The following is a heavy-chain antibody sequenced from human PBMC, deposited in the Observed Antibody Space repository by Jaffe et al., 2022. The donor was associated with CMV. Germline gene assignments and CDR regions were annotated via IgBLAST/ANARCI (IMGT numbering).Heavy chain of an antibody. D-gene: IGHD2-21*02. J-gene: IGHJ1*01. V-gene: IGHV3-21*01. Sequence: EVQLVESGGGLVKPGGSLRLSCAASGFTFSSYSMNWVRQAPGKGLEWVSSISSSSSYIYYADSLQGRFTISRDNAKNSLYLQVISLRAEDTAVYYCARAAYCGGDCYSAEYFQHWGQGTLVTVSS. CDR2: ISSSSSYI. CDR1: GFTFSSYS. CDR3: ARAAYCGGDCYSAEYFQH.